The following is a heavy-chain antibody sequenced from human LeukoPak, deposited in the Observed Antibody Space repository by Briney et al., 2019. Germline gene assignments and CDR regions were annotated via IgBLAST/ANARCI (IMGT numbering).Heavy chain of an antibody. CDR3: AREPRGFYYGMDV. Sequence: PGGSLRLSCAASGFTFSNYWMSWVRQAPGKGLEWVAVISYDGSNKYYADSVKGRFTISRDNSKNTLYLQMNSLRAEDTAVYYCAREPRGFYYGMDVWGQGTTVTVSS. CDR1: GFTFSNYW. V-gene: IGHV3-30-3*01. CDR2: ISYDGSNK. J-gene: IGHJ6*02.